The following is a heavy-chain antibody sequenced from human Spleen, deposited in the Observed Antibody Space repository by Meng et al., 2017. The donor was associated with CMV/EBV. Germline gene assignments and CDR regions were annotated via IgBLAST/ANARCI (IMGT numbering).Heavy chain of an antibody. J-gene: IGHJ4*02. V-gene: IGHV3-48*03. CDR2: IDSGGTTM. CDR1: GFTFSSFE. CDR3: SRDGGDHYFDY. Sequence: GESLKISCAASGFTFSSFEMNWVRQAPGKGPEWISYIDSGGTTMLYADSVKGRFTVSRDDAKSSLHLQMNSLRAGDTAVYYCSRDGGDHYFDYWGRGTLVTVSS. D-gene: IGHD3-16*01.